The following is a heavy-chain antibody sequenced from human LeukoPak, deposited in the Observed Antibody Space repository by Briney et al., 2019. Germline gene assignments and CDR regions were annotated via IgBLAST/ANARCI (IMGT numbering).Heavy chain of an antibody. D-gene: IGHD4-17*01. V-gene: IGHV4-39*01. Sequence: SETPSLTCTVSGGSISSSSYYWGWIRKPPGKGLEWIGSIYYSGNTYYNPSLKSRVTISVDTSKNQFSLKLNSVTAADTAVYYCARHATVTSFTFAYWGQGTLVTVSS. CDR3: ARHATVTSFTFAY. CDR2: IYYSGNT. J-gene: IGHJ4*02. CDR1: GGSISSSSYY.